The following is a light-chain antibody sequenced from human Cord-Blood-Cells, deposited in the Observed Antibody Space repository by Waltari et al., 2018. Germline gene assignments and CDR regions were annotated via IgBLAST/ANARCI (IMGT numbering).Light chain of an antibody. J-gene: IGLJ3*02. Sequence: QSALTQPASVSGSPGQSITISCTGTSSDVGGYNYVSWYQQHPGKAPTHMIYDVSNRPSGVSNRFSGSKSGNTASLTISGLQAEDEADYYCSSYTSSSTRVFGGWTKLTVL. CDR2: DVS. V-gene: IGLV2-14*01. CDR3: SSYTSSSTRV. CDR1: SSDVGGYNY.